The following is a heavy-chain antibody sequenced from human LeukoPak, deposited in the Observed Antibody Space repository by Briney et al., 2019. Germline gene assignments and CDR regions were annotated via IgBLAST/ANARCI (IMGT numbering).Heavy chain of an antibody. J-gene: IGHJ4*02. D-gene: IGHD7-27*01. Sequence: ASVKVSCKASGYTFTSYFMHWVRQARGQGLEWMGLVNPSGGSTNYAQKFQGRVTMTRNMSTSTVFMELDSLRSEDTAVYYCARGPGDLGDYWGQGTLVTVSS. CDR3: ARGPGDLGDY. CDR1: GYTFTSYF. CDR2: VNPSGGST. V-gene: IGHV1-46*01.